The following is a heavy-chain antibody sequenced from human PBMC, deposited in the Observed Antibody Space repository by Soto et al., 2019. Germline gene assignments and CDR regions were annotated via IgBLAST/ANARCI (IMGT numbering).Heavy chain of an antibody. Sequence: SETLSLTCTVSGGSISSSSYYWGWIRQPPGKGLEWIGSIYYSGSTYYNPSLKSRVTISVDTSKNQFSLKLSSVTAADTAVYYCARHPRGDIVVVVAATREDDAFDIWGQGTMVTVSS. D-gene: IGHD2-15*01. CDR1: GGSISSSSYY. V-gene: IGHV4-39*01. CDR2: IYYSGST. CDR3: ARHPRGDIVVVVAATREDDAFDI. J-gene: IGHJ3*02.